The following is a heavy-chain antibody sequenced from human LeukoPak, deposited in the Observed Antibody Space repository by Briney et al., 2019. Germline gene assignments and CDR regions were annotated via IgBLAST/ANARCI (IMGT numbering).Heavy chain of an antibody. CDR3: ARGHFYSIY. CDR2: IKEDGSEK. D-gene: IGHD2/OR15-2a*01. Sequence: GGSLRLSCAASGFTFTCYWMTWVRQAPGKGLEWVANIKEDGSEKYVDSVKGRFSISRDNAKNSLYLQMNSLRAEDTAVYYCARGHFYSIYWGQGTLVTVSS. V-gene: IGHV3-7*01. CDR1: GFTFTCYW. J-gene: IGHJ4*02.